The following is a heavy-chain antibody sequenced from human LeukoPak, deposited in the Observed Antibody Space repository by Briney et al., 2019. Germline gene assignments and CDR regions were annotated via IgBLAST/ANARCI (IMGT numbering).Heavy chain of an antibody. CDR1: GGSISSGGYY. CDR2: IYYSGST. Sequence: PSETLSLTCTVSGGSISSGGYYWSWIRQHPGKGLEWIGYIYYSGSTYYNPSLKSRVTISVDTSKNQFSLKLSSVTAADTAVYYCARHRQQLSFWYFDLWGRGTLVTVSS. V-gene: IGHV4-31*03. J-gene: IGHJ2*01. D-gene: IGHD6-13*01. CDR3: ARHRQQLSFWYFDL.